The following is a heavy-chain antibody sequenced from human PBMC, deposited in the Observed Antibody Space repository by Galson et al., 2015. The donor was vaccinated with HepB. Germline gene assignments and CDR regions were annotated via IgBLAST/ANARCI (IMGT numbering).Heavy chain of an antibody. J-gene: IGHJ4*02. CDR1: GDSVSNSNSA. CDR3: ARGGGPYSGDSCLGY. D-gene: IGHD2-15*01. V-gene: IGHV6-1*01. Sequence: CAISGDSVSNSNSAWNWIRQSPSRGLEWLGRTFYRSKWYNDYAPSVKSRLTINPDTSKNQFSLQLNSVTLEDTAVYYCARGGGPYSGDSCLGYWGRGTLVTVSS. CDR2: TFYRSKWYN.